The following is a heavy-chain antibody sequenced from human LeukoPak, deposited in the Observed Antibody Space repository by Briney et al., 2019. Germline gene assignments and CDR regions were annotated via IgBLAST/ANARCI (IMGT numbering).Heavy chain of an antibody. Sequence: SETLSLTCTVSGVSISSSSYYWGWIRQPPGKGLEWIGSIYYSGSTYYNPSLKSRVTISVHTAKNQFSLKLSSVTAADTAVYYCARLYDSSGYLDYWGQGTLVTVSS. V-gene: IGHV4-39*01. CDR2: IYYSGST. CDR1: GVSISSSSYY. D-gene: IGHD3-22*01. CDR3: ARLYDSSGYLDY. J-gene: IGHJ4*02.